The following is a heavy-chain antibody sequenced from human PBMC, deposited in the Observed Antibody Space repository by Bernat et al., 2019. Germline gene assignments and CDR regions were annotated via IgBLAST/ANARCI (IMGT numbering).Heavy chain of an antibody. CDR2: IYYSGST. Sequence: QVQLQESGPGLVKPSQTLSLTCTVSGGSISSGGYYWSWIHQHPGKGLEWIGYIYYSGSTYYNPSLKSRVTISVDTSKNQFSLKLSSVTAADTAMYYCARVIVVVVAATGGRNDAFDIWGQGTMVTVSS. V-gene: IGHV4-31*03. J-gene: IGHJ3*02. D-gene: IGHD2-15*01. CDR1: GGSISSGGYY. CDR3: ARVIVVVVAATGGRNDAFDI.